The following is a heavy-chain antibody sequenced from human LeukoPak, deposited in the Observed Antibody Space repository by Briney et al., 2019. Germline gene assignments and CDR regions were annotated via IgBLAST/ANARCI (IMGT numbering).Heavy chain of an antibody. CDR1: GFTFTSFY. CDR2: INPSGHTT. Sequence: ASVKVSCKASGFTFTSFYMHWVRQAPGQGLEWMGIINPSGHTTDYAQKFQGRVTMTRDTPTSTVYMELSSLRSEDTAVYYCATVVGGKPSNKYYFDYWGQGTLVTVSS. D-gene: IGHD4-23*01. J-gene: IGHJ4*02. CDR3: ATVVGGKPSNKYYFDY. V-gene: IGHV1-46*01.